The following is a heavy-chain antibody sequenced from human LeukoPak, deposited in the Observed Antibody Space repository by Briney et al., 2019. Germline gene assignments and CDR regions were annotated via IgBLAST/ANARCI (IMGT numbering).Heavy chain of an antibody. Sequence: PSQTLSLTCTVAGGSISSGGYYWSWIRQPPGKGLEWIGYIYHSGSTYYNPSLKSRVTISVDRSKNQFSLKLSSATAADTAVYYCARRLMVTNGNNWFDPWGQGTLVTVSS. CDR2: IYHSGST. J-gene: IGHJ5*02. CDR3: ARRLMVTNGNNWFDP. V-gene: IGHV4-30-2*01. CDR1: GGSISSGGYY. D-gene: IGHD2-8*01.